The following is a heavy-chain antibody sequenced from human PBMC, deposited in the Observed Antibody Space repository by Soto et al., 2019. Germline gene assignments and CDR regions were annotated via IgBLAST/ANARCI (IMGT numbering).Heavy chain of an antibody. V-gene: IGHV3-23*01. CDR1: EFTFSNYA. Sequence: EVQLLESGGGLVQPGGSLRLSCAASEFTFSNYAMSWVRQAPGKGLEWVSAISYGGGTTYYADSVKGRFTISRDNSKNTLYRQMNSLRGEDTAVYYCAKNPGYYYDSTGYHFDYWGQGTLVTVSS. CDR2: ISYGGGTT. J-gene: IGHJ4*02. D-gene: IGHD3-22*01. CDR3: AKNPGYYYDSTGYHFDY.